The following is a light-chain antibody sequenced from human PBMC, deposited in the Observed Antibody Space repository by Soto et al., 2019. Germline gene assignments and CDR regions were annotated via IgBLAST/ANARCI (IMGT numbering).Light chain of an antibody. Sequence: QSALTQPASVSGSPGQSITISCTGTSSDVGGYNYVSWYQRHPGKAPKLMIYDVSNRPSGVSNRFSGSKSGNTASLTISGLQAEDEADYYCSSYTSSTILVVFGGGTQLTVL. V-gene: IGLV2-14*01. CDR3: SSYTSSTILVV. J-gene: IGLJ2*01. CDR1: SSDVGGYNY. CDR2: DVS.